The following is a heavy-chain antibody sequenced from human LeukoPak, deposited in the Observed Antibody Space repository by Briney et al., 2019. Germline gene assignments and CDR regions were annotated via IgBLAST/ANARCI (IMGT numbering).Heavy chain of an antibody. CDR1: GFTFSSYA. CDR2: ISYDGSNK. J-gene: IGHJ4*02. CDR3: ARDAYFDY. V-gene: IGHV3-30*01. Sequence: GRSLRLSCAASGFTFSSYAMHWVSQAPGKGLEWVAVISYDGSNKYYADSVKGRFTISRDNYKNTLYLQMNSLRAEGTAVYYCARDAYFDYRVQGTLVTVCS.